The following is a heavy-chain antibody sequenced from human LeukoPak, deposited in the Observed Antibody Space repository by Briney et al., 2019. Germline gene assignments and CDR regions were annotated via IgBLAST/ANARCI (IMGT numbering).Heavy chain of an antibody. CDR1: GYTFTSYY. Sequence: ASVTVSCTASGYTFTSYYMHWVRQAPGQGLEWMGIINPSGGSTSYAQKFQGRVTMTRDTSTSTVYMELSSLRSEDTAVYYCARDRVGALDYWGQGTLVTVSS. D-gene: IGHD1-26*01. CDR3: ARDRVGALDY. V-gene: IGHV1-46*01. CDR2: INPSGGST. J-gene: IGHJ4*02.